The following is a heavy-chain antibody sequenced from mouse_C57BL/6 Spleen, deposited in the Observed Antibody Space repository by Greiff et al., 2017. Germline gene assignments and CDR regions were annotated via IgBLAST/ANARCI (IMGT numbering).Heavy chain of an antibody. CDR1: GYSFTDYN. CDR2: INPNYGTT. V-gene: IGHV1-39*01. Sequence: VQLQQSGPELVKPGASVTISCKASGYSFTDYNMNWVKQSYGKTLEWIGVINPNYGTTSYNQKFKGKSTLTVDQSSSTAYMQLNSLTSEDSAVYYCARGTAQARWFAYWGQGTLVTVSA. D-gene: IGHD3-2*02. J-gene: IGHJ3*01. CDR3: ARGTAQARWFAY.